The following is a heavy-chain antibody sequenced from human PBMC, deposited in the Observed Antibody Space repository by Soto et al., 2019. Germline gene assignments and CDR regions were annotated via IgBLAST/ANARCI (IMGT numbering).Heavy chain of an antibody. V-gene: IGHV4-61*01. J-gene: IGHJ6*02. CDR3: ARGIEGWYQGRYYYGMDV. D-gene: IGHD6-19*01. CDR2: IYYSGST. Sequence: QVQLQESGPGLVKPSETLSLTCTVSGGSVSSGSYYWSWIRQPPGKGLEWIGYIYYSGSTNYNPPPTSRVTISVDTSKHQFSLKLSSVTAADTAVYYCARGIEGWYQGRYYYGMDVWGQGTTVTVAS. CDR1: GGSVSSGSYY.